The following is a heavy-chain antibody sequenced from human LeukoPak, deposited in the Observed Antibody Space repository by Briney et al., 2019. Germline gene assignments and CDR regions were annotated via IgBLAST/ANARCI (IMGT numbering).Heavy chain of an antibody. D-gene: IGHD6-25*01. V-gene: IGHV3-21*01. CDR1: GFTFSTYN. CDR3: AKGIGYYFDY. Sequence: GGSLRLTCAASGFTFSTYNMNWVRQAPGKGLEWVSSISGSSSYIYYADSVKGRFSISRDNSKNTLYLQMNSLRAEDTAVYYCAKGIGYYFDYWGQGTLVTVSS. J-gene: IGHJ4*02. CDR2: ISGSSSYI.